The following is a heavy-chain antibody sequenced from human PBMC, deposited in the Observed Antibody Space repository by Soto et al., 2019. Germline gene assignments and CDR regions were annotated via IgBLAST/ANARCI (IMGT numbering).Heavy chain of an antibody. J-gene: IGHJ4*02. Sequence: QVQLQESGPKLVRPSGTLSLTCSVSGGSVSSQTHFWTWVRHAPGKGLELIGYVYYSGITNSNPSLKDRVTISADTSNNHTSQSLTSATAADTPVYYCASEDMSRTYYFDTWGQGTLVXXPS. CDR3: ASEDMSRTYYFDT. CDR2: VYYSGIT. D-gene: IGHD2-15*01. CDR1: GGSVSSQTHF. V-gene: IGHV4-61*01.